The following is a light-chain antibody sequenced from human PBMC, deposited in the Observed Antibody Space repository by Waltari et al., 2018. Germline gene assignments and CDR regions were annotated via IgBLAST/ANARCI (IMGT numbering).Light chain of an antibody. J-gene: IGKJ4*01. CDR2: KAS. Sequence: DIQMTQSPSSLSASVGDRVTITCRASENVNFYLNWYQQKPGEAPKFLIYKASALQSGVPSRFSGSGSGTDYNLTISSLQSEDVATYYCQHNYGTPLTFGGGTKVEIK. V-gene: IGKV1-39*01. CDR3: QHNYGTPLT. CDR1: ENVNFY.